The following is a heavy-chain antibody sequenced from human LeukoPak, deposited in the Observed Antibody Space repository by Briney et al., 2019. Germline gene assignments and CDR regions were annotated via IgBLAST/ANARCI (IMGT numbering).Heavy chain of an antibody. CDR3: AKDGSHLRPDAFDI. J-gene: IGHJ3*02. CDR2: ISGSGGST. V-gene: IGHV3-23*01. CDR1: GFTFSDHY. D-gene: IGHD3-3*02. Sequence: PGGSLRLSCVGSGFTFSDHYMNWVRQAPGKGLEWVSAISGSGGSTYYADSVKGRFTISRDNSKNTLYLQMNSLRAEDTAVYYCAKDGSHLRPDAFDIWGQGTMVTVSS.